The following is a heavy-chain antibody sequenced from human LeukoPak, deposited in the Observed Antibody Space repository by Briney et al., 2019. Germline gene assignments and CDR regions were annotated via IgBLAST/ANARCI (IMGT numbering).Heavy chain of an antibody. D-gene: IGHD2-15*01. CDR2: IYTSGST. V-gene: IGHV4-4*07. CDR1: GGSISSYY. CDR3: ARDGRRCSGGSCYSTGVDY. J-gene: IGHJ4*02. Sequence: SETLSLTCTVSGGSISSYYWSWIRQPAGKGLEWIGRIYTSGSTNYNPSLKSRVTISVDPSKNQFSLNLSSVTTADTAVYYCARDGRRCSGGSCYSTGVDYWGQGTLVTVSS.